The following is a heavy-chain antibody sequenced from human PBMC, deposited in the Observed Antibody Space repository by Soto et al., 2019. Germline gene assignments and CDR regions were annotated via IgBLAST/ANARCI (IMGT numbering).Heavy chain of an antibody. D-gene: IGHD5-12*01. CDR2: INPNGGIT. CDR3: ATPLNSAMAFDY. J-gene: IGHJ4*02. Sequence: ASVKVSCKASGYTFTHYYIHWVRQAPGEGLEWMGIINPNGGITTYAQKFRAGFTMTRDTSTSTVYLELSSLRSEDSAIYYCATPLNSAMAFDYWGQ. CDR1: GYTFTHYY. V-gene: IGHV1-46*01.